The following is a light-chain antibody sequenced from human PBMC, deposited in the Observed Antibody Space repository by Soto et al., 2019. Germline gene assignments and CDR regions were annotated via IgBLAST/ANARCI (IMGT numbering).Light chain of an antibody. J-gene: IGLJ1*01. CDR3: SSFTSDRIYV. CDR2: EVS. V-gene: IGLV2-14*01. Sequence: QSALTQPASVSGSPGQSITISCSGTSSDVGRYNYVSWYQQHPGKVPKLIIYEVSHRPSGVSNRFSASKSGLTASLTISGLQPEDEADYYCSSFTSDRIYVFGPGTKVTVL. CDR1: SSDVGRYNY.